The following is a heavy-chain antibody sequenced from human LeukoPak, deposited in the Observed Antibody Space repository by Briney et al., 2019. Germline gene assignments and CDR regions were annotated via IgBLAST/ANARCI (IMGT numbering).Heavy chain of an antibody. Sequence: ASVKVSCKASGGTFSSYAISWVRQAPGQGLEWMGGIIPIFGTANYAQKFQGRVTITADEPTSTAYMELSSLRSEDTAVYYCAAPHPYCSGGSCYLVYWGQGTLVTVSS. J-gene: IGHJ4*02. CDR3: AAPHPYCSGGSCYLVY. D-gene: IGHD2-15*01. CDR1: GGTFSSYA. V-gene: IGHV1-69*13. CDR2: IIPIFGTA.